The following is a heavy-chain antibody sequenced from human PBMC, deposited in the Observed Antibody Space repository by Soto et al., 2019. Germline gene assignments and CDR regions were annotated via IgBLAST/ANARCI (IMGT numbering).Heavy chain of an antibody. J-gene: IGHJ4*02. CDR1: GFTFSGSA. D-gene: IGHD6-13*01. CDR2: IKNKPDNYAT. V-gene: IGHV3-73*01. Sequence: VQLVESGGVVVQPGGSLKLSCAASGFTFSGSAIHWVRQASGKGLEWVGRIKNKPDNYATAYAASVKDRFTISRDDSKNTAYLQMNSLRTEDTAVYYCTRLAFGSTWYGFDSWGQGTLVTVSS. CDR3: TRLAFGSTWYGFDS.